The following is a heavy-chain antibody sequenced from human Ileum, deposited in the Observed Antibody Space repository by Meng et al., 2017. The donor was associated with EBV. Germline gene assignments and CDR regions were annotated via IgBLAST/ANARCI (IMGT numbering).Heavy chain of an antibody. V-gene: IGHV2-5*01. CDR3: AHRDKITMAGASFEY. CDR1: GFSPINAGMG. Sequence: IALKGSGPTVVKPTQTLKVICRLSGFSPINAGMGVHWIRQPPGKALEWLALIYWNDDRRYSPFLRSRLTINKDTSKNQVVLTMTNMDPEDTATYYCAHRDKITMAGASFEYWGQGTLVTVSS. D-gene: IGHD6-19*01. CDR2: IYWNDDR. J-gene: IGHJ4*02.